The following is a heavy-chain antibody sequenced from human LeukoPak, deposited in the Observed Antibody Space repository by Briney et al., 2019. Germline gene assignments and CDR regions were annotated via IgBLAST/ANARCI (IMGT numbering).Heavy chain of an antibody. CDR2: VYMNRNI. Sequence: SETLSLTCTVSGDSISSGSYYWNWIRQPAGKGLEWIGRVYMNRNINYNPSLKSRVTISADTSKNQFSLKLSSVTAADTAVYYCARPSRDGYNYVRFAFDIWGQGTMVTVSS. D-gene: IGHD5-24*01. CDR1: GDSISSGSYY. V-gene: IGHV4-61*02. CDR3: ARPSRDGYNYVRFAFDI. J-gene: IGHJ3*02.